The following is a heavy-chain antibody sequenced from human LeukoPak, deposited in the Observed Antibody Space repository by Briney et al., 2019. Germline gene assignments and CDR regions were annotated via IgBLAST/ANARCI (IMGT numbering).Heavy chain of an antibody. Sequence: GGSLRLSCAASGFTFSSYEMNWVRQAPGKGLEWVSYISSSGSTIYYADSVKGRFTISRDNAKNPLYLQMNSLRAEDTAVYYCARDSSGAFDYWGQGTLVTVSS. V-gene: IGHV3-48*03. CDR2: ISSSGSTI. D-gene: IGHD3-22*01. CDR1: GFTFSSYE. CDR3: ARDSSGAFDY. J-gene: IGHJ4*02.